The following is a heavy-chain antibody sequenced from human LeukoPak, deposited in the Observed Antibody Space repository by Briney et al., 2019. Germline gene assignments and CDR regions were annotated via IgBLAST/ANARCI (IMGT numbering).Heavy chain of an antibody. Sequence: SETLSLTCAVSGDSFNEYYWSWVRQPPGKALEWIGEINHSGGTNYNPSLKSRVTISVDKSLRQFFLRLSPVTAADTAVYYCARERASNNYYNYFDPWGQGTQVTVSS. CDR1: GDSFNEYY. CDR2: INHSGGT. D-gene: IGHD1-1*01. J-gene: IGHJ5*02. CDR3: ARERASNNYYNYFDP. V-gene: IGHV4-34*01.